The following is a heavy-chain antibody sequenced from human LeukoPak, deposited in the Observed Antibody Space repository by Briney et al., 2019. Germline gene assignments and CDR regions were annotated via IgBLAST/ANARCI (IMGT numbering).Heavy chain of an antibody. V-gene: IGHV3-7*01. J-gene: IGHJ4*02. CDR1: GFTFSDYY. Sequence: GGSLRLSCAASGFTFSDYYMSWIRQAPGKGLEWVANIKQDGSEKYFVDSVKGRFTISRDNAKNSLSLQMNSLRAEDTAVYYCARSRCTSTSCFYDFWGQGSLVTVSS. D-gene: IGHD2-2*01. CDR3: ARSRCTSTSCFYDF. CDR2: IKQDGSEK.